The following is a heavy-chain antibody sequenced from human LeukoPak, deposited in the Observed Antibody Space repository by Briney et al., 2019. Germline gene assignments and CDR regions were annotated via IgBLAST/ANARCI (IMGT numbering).Heavy chain of an antibody. Sequence: GGSPRLSCAASGFTFSSYAMHWVRQAPGKGLEWVAVISYDGSNKYYADSVKGRFTISRDNSKNTLYLQMNSLRAEDTAVYYCARDGYGDYGYDLKDAFDIWGQGTMVTVSS. CDR3: ARDGYGDYGYDLKDAFDI. CDR2: ISYDGSNK. J-gene: IGHJ3*02. D-gene: IGHD4-17*01. CDR1: GFTFSSYA. V-gene: IGHV3-30-3*01.